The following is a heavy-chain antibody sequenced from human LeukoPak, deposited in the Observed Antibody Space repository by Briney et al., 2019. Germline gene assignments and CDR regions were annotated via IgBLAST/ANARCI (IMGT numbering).Heavy chain of an antibody. D-gene: IGHD2-2*01. Sequence: LPETLSLTCTVSGGSIRSYYWSWLRQPPGKGLEWIGYIYYSGSTNYNPSLKSRVTISVDTSKNQFSLNLSSVTAADTAVYYCARGPPGKENAFDIWGQRTMVTVSS. CDR3: ARGPPGKENAFDI. J-gene: IGHJ3*02. CDR2: IYYSGST. CDR1: GGSIRSYY. V-gene: IGHV4-59*01.